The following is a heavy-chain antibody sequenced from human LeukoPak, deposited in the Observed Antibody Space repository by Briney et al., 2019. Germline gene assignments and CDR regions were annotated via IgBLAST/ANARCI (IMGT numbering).Heavy chain of an antibody. CDR3: ARGRYCGGDCYPSNSGDYFDF. Sequence: GASVKVSCKASGYTFTDYAIHWVRQAPGQRLEWMGWINAGNGYTKYSQTFQGRVSISRDTSATTAYMELSRLTSEDTAVYYCARGRYCGGDCYPSNSGDYFDFWAQGTLVTVSS. V-gene: IGHV1-3*01. CDR1: GYTFTDYA. J-gene: IGHJ4*02. CDR2: INAGNGYT. D-gene: IGHD2-21*02.